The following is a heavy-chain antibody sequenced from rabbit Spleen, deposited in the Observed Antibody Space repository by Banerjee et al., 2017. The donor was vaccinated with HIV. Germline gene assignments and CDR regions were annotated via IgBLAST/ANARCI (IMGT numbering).Heavy chain of an antibody. CDR2: IDGNSGDT. D-gene: IGHD3-3*01. Sequence: QEQLEESGGDLVKPEGSLTLTCTASGFSFSRWFYTCWVRQAPGKGLEWIACIDGNSGDTYYAKWARGRFTISETSSTTVTLQKTSLTAADTATYFCARSDNVYAYAFAPWGQGTLVTVS. V-gene: IGHV1S45*01. CDR1: GFSFSRWFY. J-gene: IGHJ2*02. CDR3: ARSDNVYAYAFAP.